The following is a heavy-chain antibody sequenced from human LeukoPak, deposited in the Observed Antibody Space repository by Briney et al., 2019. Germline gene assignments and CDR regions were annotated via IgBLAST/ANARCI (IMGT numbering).Heavy chain of an antibody. CDR1: GYSFTSYW. Sequence: GESLKISCKCSGYSFTSYWIGWVRQMPGKGLEWMGIIYPGDSDTRYSPSFQGQVTISADKSISTAYLQWSRLKASETAMYSXAXLHXGGAAIDAFDIWGQGTMVTVSS. CDR2: IYPGDSDT. D-gene: IGHD5-18*01. V-gene: IGHV5-51*01. CDR3: AXLHXGGAAIDAFDI. J-gene: IGHJ3*02.